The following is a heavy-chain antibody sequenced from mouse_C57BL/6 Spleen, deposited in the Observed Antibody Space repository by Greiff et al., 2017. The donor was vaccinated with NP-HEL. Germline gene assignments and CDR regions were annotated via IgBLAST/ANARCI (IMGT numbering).Heavy chain of an antibody. D-gene: IGHD1-1*01. V-gene: IGHV1-26*01. Sequence: EVQLHQSGPELVKPGASVKISCKASGYTFTDYYMNWVKQSHGKSLEWIGDINPNNGGTSYNQKFKGKATLTVDKSSSTAYMELRSLTSEDSAVYYCARSGTTVVADFDYWGQGTTLTVSS. CDR1: GYTFTDYY. CDR2: INPNNGGT. J-gene: IGHJ2*01. CDR3: ARSGTTVVADFDY.